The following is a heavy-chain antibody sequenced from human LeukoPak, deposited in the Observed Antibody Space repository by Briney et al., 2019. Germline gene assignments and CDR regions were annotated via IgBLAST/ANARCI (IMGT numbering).Heavy chain of an antibody. CDR1: GFTFSSYA. V-gene: IGHV3-30*04. D-gene: IGHD5-18*01. CDR2: ISYDGSNK. Sequence: GGSLRLSCAASGFTFSSYAMHWVRQAPGKGLEWVAVISYDGSNKYYADSVKGRFTISGDNSKNTLYLQMNSLRAEDTAVYYCARDGTAMVSGTVDYWGQGTLVTVSS. CDR3: ARDGTAMVSGTVDY. J-gene: IGHJ4*02.